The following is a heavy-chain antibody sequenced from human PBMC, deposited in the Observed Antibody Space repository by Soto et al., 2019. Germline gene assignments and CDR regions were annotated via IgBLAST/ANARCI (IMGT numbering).Heavy chain of an antibody. Sequence: ASVKVSCKASGYNFSSHDIHWVRQAPGQGLEWMGWINAGNGNTRYSQKFQDRITITRDASASTAYMELSSLRSEDTAVYYCAVPGIAAAGTLSVGAFDIWGQGTMVTVSS. CDR3: AVPGIAAAGTLSVGAFDI. CDR1: GYNFSSHD. D-gene: IGHD6-13*01. V-gene: IGHV1-3*01. J-gene: IGHJ3*02. CDR2: INAGNGNT.